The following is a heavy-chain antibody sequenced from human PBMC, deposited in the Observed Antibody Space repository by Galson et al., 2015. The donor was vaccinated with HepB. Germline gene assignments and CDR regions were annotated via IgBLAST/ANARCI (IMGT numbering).Heavy chain of an antibody. CDR3: ATGGIKNAIVGAPY. D-gene: IGHD1-26*01. Sequence: SLRLSCAASGFTFSDYYMSWIRQSPGQGLDWLAYISSGGSTTYYVDSVKGRFTISRDHAKNSLFLQMNSLRAEDTALYYCATGGIKNAIVGAPYWGQGTLVTVSS. J-gene: IGHJ4*02. CDR2: ISSGGSTT. V-gene: IGHV3-11*01. CDR1: GFTFSDYY.